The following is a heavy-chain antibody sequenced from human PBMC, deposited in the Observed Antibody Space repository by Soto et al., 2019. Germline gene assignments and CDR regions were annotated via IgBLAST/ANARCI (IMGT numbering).Heavy chain of an antibody. CDR1: GFTFSSYW. D-gene: IGHD3-3*01. V-gene: IGHV3-7*01. CDR3: ARVKTIFGVVNWFDP. J-gene: IGHJ5*02. Sequence: PGGSLRLSCAASGFTFSSYWMSWVRQAPGKGLEWVANIKQDGSEKYYVDSVKGRFTISRDNAKNSLYLQMNSLRAEDTAVYYCARVKTIFGVVNWFDPWGQGTLVTVSS. CDR2: IKQDGSEK.